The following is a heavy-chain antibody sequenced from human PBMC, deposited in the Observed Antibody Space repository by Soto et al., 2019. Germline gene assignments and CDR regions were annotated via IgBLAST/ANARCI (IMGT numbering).Heavy chain of an antibody. CDR2: IKSKTDGGTT. V-gene: IGHV3-15*07. D-gene: IGHD3-10*01. CDR3: TTDLITMVRGVTASVDY. J-gene: IGHJ4*02. Sequence: SVSNAWMNWVRQAPGKGLEWVGRIKSKTDGGTTDYAAPVKGRFTISRDDSKNTLYLQRNSLKTEDTAVYYCTTDLITMVRGVTASVDYVGQGSLVTVSS. CDR1: SVSNAW.